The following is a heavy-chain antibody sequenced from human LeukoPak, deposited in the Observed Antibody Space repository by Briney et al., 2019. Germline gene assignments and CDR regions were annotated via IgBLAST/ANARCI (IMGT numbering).Heavy chain of an antibody. Sequence: PGGSLRLSCAASGFTFSSYAMRWVRQAPGKGLEWVSAISGSGDRTYYADSVRGRFSFSRDNSKNTLYLQMNSLRAEDTAVYYCARDYGDHHFDYWGQGTLVTVSS. V-gene: IGHV3-23*01. CDR1: GFTFSSYA. CDR2: ISGSGDRT. D-gene: IGHD4-17*01. CDR3: ARDYGDHHFDY. J-gene: IGHJ4*02.